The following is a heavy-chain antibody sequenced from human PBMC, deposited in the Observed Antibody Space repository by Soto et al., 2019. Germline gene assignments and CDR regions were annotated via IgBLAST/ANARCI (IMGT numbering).Heavy chain of an antibody. J-gene: IGHJ3*01. CDR1: CGSFSGYF. D-gene: IGHD6-19*01. V-gene: IGHV4-34*01. CDR3: ARGGSSDWQVAFDF. Sequence: SETLSLTCDFYCGSFSGYFWNWIRQSPGKGLEWIGKVNHNGRNNYNPSLKSRVTISLDMSKKQISLKLTSVTAADTAVYYCARGGSSDWQVAFDFWGQGTMVTVSS. CDR2: VNHNGRN.